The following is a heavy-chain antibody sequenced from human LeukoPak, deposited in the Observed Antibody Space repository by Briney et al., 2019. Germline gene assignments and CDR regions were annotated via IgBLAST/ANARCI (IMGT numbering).Heavy chain of an antibody. Sequence: ASVKVSCKASGGTFSSYAISWVRQAPGQGLEWMGGIIPILGTANYAQKFQGRVTITTDESTSTAYMELSSLRSEDTAVYYCAREQFEKYYYDSSGYLDAFDIWGQGTMVTVSS. CDR3: AREQFEKYYYDSSGYLDAFDI. D-gene: IGHD3-22*01. CDR2: IIPILGTA. V-gene: IGHV1-69*05. CDR1: GGTFSSYA. J-gene: IGHJ3*02.